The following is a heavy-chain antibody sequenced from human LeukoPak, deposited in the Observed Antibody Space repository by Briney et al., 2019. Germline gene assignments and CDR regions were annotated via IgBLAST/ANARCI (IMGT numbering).Heavy chain of an antibody. J-gene: IGHJ4*02. CDR2: IKKDGSEK. CDR1: GFTVSSNY. CDR3: AKDRGGIAGALDY. V-gene: IGHV3-7*01. Sequence: GGSLRLSCAASGFTVSSNYMSWVRQAPGKGLEWVANIKKDGSEKYYVDSVKGRFTISRDNAKTSLYLQMNSLRAEDTAVYYCAKDRGGIAGALDYWGQGTLVTVSS. D-gene: IGHD6-13*01.